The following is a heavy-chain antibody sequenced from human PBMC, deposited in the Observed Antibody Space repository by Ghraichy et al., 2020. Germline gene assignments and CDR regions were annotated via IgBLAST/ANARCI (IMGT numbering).Heavy chain of an antibody. V-gene: IGHV1-8*01. D-gene: IGHD3-3*01. CDR1: GYTFTSYD. J-gene: IGHJ3*02. CDR2: MNPNSGNT. Sequence: ASVKVSCKASGYTFTSYDINWVRQATGQGLEWMGWMNPNSGNTGYAQKFQGRVTMTRNTSTSTAYMELSSLRSEDTAVYYCARRATIFGVAVAFDIWGQGTMVTVSS. CDR3: ARRATIFGVAVAFDI.